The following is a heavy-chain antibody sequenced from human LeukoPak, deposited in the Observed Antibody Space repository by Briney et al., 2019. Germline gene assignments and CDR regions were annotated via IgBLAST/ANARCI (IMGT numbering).Heavy chain of an antibody. Sequence: VASVKVSCKASGYTFTGYYMHWVRQAPGQGLEWMGWINPNSGGTNYAQKFQGRVTMTRDTSISTAYMELSRLRSDDTAVYYCARSRITMIVVAPPFDYWGQGTLVTVSS. J-gene: IGHJ4*02. D-gene: IGHD3-22*01. V-gene: IGHV1-2*02. CDR3: ARSRITMIVVAPPFDY. CDR2: INPNSGGT. CDR1: GYTFTGYY.